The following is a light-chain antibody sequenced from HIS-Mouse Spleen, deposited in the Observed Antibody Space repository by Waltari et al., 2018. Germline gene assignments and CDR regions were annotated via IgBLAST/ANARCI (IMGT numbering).Light chain of an antibody. CDR1: QSVLYSSNNKNY. CDR2: WAS. CDR3: QQYYSTPLT. J-gene: IGKJ4*01. Sequence: DIVMTQSPDSLAVSLGERATINCKSSQSVLYSSNNKNYLAWYQQKPGQPPKLRMYWASTRESGVPDRFSGSGSWTDFTLTISSLQAEDVAVYYCQQYYSTPLTFGGGTKVEIK. V-gene: IGKV4-1*01.